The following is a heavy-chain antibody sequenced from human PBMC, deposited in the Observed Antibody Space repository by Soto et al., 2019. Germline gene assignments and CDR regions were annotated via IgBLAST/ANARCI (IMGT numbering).Heavy chain of an antibody. D-gene: IGHD5-12*01. CDR1: GGSISSSSYY. CDR3: ARLEMATIEYFQH. CDR2: IYYSGST. Sequence: ASETLSLTCTVSGGSISSSSYYWGWIRQPPGKGLEWIGSIYYSGSTYYNPSLKSRVTISVDTSKNQFSLKLSSVTAADTAVYCCARLEMATIEYFQHWGQGTLVTVSS. J-gene: IGHJ1*01. V-gene: IGHV4-39*01.